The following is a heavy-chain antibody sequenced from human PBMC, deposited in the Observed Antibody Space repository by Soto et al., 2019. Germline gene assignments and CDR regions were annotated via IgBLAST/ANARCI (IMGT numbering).Heavy chain of an antibody. CDR3: ARPPYYYDTSGLAY. V-gene: IGHV3-21*01. J-gene: IGHJ4*02. CDR1: GFTFSSYS. D-gene: IGHD3-22*01. CDR2: ISSSSSYI. Sequence: EVQLVESGGGLVKPGGSLRLSCAASGFTFSSYSMNWVRQAPGKGLEWVSSISSSSSYIYYADSVKGRFTISRDNAKNSLYLQMNSPRAEDTAVYYCARPPYYYDTSGLAYWGQGTLVTVSS.